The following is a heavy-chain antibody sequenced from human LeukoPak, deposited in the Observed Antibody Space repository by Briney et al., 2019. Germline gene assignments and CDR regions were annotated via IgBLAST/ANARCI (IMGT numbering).Heavy chain of an antibody. CDR3: ASSVTTYYFYYMDV. J-gene: IGHJ6*03. CDR2: MSGSGSSI. D-gene: IGHD4-17*01. CDR1: GFTFSDYY. V-gene: IGHV3-11*04. Sequence: GGSLRLSCAASGFTFSDYYMSWIRQAPGKGLEWVSYMSGSGSSIYYRDSVKGRFTISRDNAKKSLYLQMTSLKAEDTAVYYCASSVTTYYFYYMDVWGKGTTVTVSS.